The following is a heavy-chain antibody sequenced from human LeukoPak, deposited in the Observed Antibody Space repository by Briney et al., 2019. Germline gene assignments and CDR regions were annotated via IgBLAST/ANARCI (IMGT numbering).Heavy chain of an antibody. D-gene: IGHD6-19*01. V-gene: IGHV4-34*01. J-gene: IGHJ4*02. CDR3: ASRIAVAEVKYLDY. CDR1: GGSFSGYY. CDR2: INHSGST. Sequence: PSETLSLTCAVYGGSFSGYYWSWIRQPPGKGLEWIGEINHSGSTNYNPSLKSRVTISVDTSKNQFSLKLSSVTAADTAVYYCASRIAVAEVKYLDYWGQGTLVTVSS.